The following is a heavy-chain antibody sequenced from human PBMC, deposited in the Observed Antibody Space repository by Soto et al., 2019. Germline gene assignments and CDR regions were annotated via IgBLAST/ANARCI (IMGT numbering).Heavy chain of an antibody. D-gene: IGHD3-3*01. J-gene: IGHJ4*02. CDR3: ARDIYDFWSGYFRYVDY. V-gene: IGHV1-18*01. Sequence: ASVKVSCKASGYTFTSYGISWVRQAPGQGLEWMGWISAYNGNTNYAQKLQGRVTMTTDTSTSTAYMELRSLRSDDTAVYYCARDIYDFWSGYFRYVDYWGQGTLVTVSS. CDR2: ISAYNGNT. CDR1: GYTFTSYG.